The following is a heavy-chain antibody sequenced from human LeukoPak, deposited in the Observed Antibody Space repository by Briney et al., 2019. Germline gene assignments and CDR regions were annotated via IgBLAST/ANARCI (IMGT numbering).Heavy chain of an antibody. V-gene: IGHV3-33*01. CDR2: IRYNGSNQ. D-gene: IGHD2-15*01. CDR1: GFTFSSDG. J-gene: IGHJ5*02. CDR3: ARGGQRVVAASFSVWFDP. Sequence: GRSLRLSCAASGFTFSSDGMHWVCQAPGKGLEWVAVIRYNGSNQSYADSVKGRFTISRDNSKNTLYLQMNSLRAEDTAVYYCARGGQRVVAASFSVWFDPWGQGTLVTVSS.